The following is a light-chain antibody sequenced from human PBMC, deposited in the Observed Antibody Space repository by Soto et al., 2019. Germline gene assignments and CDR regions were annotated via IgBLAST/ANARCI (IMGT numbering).Light chain of an antibody. J-gene: IGKJ4*01. CDR2: DAS. CDR3: QQYDQWPPLT. CDR1: QSVSSSY. V-gene: IGKV3-15*01. Sequence: EIVLTQSPGTLSLSPGERATLSCRASQSVSSSYLAWYQQKPGQAPRLLIYDASTRATGIPARFSGSGSGTEFTLTISSLQSEDSAVYYCQQYDQWPPLTFGGGTKVDIK.